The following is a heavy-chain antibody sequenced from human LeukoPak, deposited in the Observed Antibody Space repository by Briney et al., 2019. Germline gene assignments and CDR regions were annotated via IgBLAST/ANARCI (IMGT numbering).Heavy chain of an antibody. J-gene: IGHJ6*03. V-gene: IGHV3-15*01. CDR2: IKSKTDGGTT. D-gene: IGHD3-9*01. CDR3: TTTTTTYYDILTGYYLNDYYYYMDV. Sequence: GGSLRLSCAASGFTFSNAWMSWVRQDPGKGLEWVGRIKSKTDGGTTDYAAAVKARFTISRDDSKNTLYLQMNSLKTEDTAVYYCTTTTTTYYDILTGYYLNDYYYYMDVWGKGTTVTVSS. CDR1: GFTFSNAW.